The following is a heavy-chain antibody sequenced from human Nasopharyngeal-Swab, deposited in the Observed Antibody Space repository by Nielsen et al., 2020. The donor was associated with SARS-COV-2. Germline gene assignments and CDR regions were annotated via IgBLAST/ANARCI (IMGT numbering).Heavy chain of an antibody. J-gene: IGHJ4*02. CDR1: GFSVSYNY. V-gene: IGHV3-53*01. CDR3: ARMDFIASRDY. D-gene: IGHD6-13*01. Sequence: GASLKISCEVSGFSVSYNYMSWVRQAPGKGLEWVAVIYSRGETHYTDSLRGRFTITRDNSKNMVNLQLNSLRAEDTAVYYCARMDFIASRDYWGQGTLVTVSS. CDR2: IYSRGET.